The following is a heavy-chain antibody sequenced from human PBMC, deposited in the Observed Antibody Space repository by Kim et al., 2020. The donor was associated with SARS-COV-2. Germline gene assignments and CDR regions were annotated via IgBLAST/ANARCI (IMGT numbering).Heavy chain of an antibody. V-gene: IGHV4-39*01. D-gene: IGHD3-9*01. J-gene: IGHJ3*02. CDR3: ARRGDFDWLLWRGDAFDI. Sequence: SETLSLTCTVSGGSISSSSYYWGWIRQPPGKGLEWIGSIYYSGSTYYNPSLKSRVTISVDTSKNQFSLKLSSVTAADTAVYYCARRGDFDWLLWRGDAFDIWGQGTMVTVSS. CDR1: GGSISSSSYY. CDR2: IYYSGST.